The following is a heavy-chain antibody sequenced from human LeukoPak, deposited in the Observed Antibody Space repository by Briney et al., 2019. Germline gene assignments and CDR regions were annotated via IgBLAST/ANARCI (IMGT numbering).Heavy chain of an antibody. CDR2: IWYDGSNK. CDR3: ARVRGYSYDAFDI. CDR1: GFTFSSYG. J-gene: IGHJ3*02. D-gene: IGHD5-18*01. Sequence: PGGSLRLSCAAPGFTFSSYGMHWVRQAPGKGLEWVAVIWYDGSNKYYADSVKGRFTISRDNSKNTLYLQMNSLRAEDTAVYYCARVRGYSYDAFDIWGQGTMVTVSS. V-gene: IGHV3-33*01.